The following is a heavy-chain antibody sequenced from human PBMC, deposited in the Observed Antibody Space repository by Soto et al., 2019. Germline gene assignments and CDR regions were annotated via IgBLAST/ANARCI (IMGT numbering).Heavy chain of an antibody. V-gene: IGHV3-7*01. CDR3: ARDPNIVLVPAALRSYYYYYGMVV. CDR1: GFTFSSYW. J-gene: IGHJ6*02. D-gene: IGHD2-2*01. CDR2: IKQDGSEK. Sequence: PGGSLRLSCAASGFTFSSYWMSWVRQAPGKGLEWVANIKQDGSEKYYVDSVKGRFTISRDNAKNSLYLQMNSLRAEDTAVYYCARDPNIVLVPAALRSYYYYYGMVVWGQGTTVTVSS.